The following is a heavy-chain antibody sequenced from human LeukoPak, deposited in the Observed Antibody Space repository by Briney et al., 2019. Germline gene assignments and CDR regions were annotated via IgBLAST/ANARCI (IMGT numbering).Heavy chain of an antibody. J-gene: IGHJ3*02. D-gene: IGHD2-2*01. CDR3: ARTCSRTSCHDAFDI. V-gene: IGHV1-69*13. CDR2: IIPIFGTA. CDR1: GGTFSSYA. Sequence: ASVKVSCKASGGTFSSYAISWVRQAPGQGLEWMGGIIPIFGTANYAQKFQGRVTITADESTSTAYMELSSLRSEDTAVYYCARTCSRTSCHDAFDIWGQGTMVTVSS.